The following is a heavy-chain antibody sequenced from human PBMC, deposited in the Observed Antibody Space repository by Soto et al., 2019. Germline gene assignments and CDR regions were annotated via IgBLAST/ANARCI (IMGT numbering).Heavy chain of an antibody. D-gene: IGHD3-3*01. Sequence: SETLSLTCTVSGGSISSSSYYCVWIRQPPGKGLEWIGSIYYSGSTYYNPSLKSRVTISVDTSKNQFSLKLSSVTAADTAVYYCARRYYDFWSGYWSGGWFDPWGQGTLVTVSS. V-gene: IGHV4-39*01. CDR3: ARRYYDFWSGYWSGGWFDP. CDR1: GGSISSSSYY. CDR2: IYYSGST. J-gene: IGHJ5*02.